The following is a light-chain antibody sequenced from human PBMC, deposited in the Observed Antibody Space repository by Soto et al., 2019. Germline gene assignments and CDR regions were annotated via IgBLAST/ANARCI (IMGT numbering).Light chain of an antibody. J-gene: IGKJ1*01. CDR1: QSVLYDSNNKNY. CDR3: QQYYSIPKT. CDR2: WAS. V-gene: IGKV4-1*01. Sequence: DIVMTQSPDSLAVSLVESATINFKSSQSVLYDSNNKNYLAWYQQKPGQPPKLLIYWASTRESGVPDRFSGTGSGTDFTLTISSLQAEDVAVYYCQQYYSIPKTFGQGTKVDIK.